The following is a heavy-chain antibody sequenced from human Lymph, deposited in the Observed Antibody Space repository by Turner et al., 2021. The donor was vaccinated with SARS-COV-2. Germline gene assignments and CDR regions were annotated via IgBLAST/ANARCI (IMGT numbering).Heavy chain of an antibody. CDR3: AKRKYQLLAGDFDY. V-gene: IGHV3-23*01. Sequence: EVQLLESGGGLVQPGGSLRLSCAASGFTFSSYAMSWVRQAPGKGLEWVSSISVSGSSAYYADSVKGRITISRDNSKNTLYLQMNSLRAEDTAVYYCAKRKYQLLAGDFDYWGQGTLVTVSS. D-gene: IGHD2-2*01. CDR2: ISVSGSSA. CDR1: GFTFSSYA. J-gene: IGHJ4*02.